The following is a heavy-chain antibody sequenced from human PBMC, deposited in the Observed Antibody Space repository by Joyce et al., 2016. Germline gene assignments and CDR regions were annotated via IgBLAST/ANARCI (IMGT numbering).Heavy chain of an antibody. CDR1: QYSFTSYW. J-gene: IGHJ4*02. Sequence: EVQLVQSGPAVKKPGESLEISCRGSQYSFTSYWIVWVRQVPGKGVEWMGMIYPSYADSRCAPSFGGQHTMSVDKSSSTACLQRNYVTSSDTAVYYGARVRGDDYTGLSLDYWGQGTLVTVSS. D-gene: IGHD4/OR15-4a*01. CDR2: IYPSYADS. V-gene: IGHV5-51*01. CDR3: ARVRGDDYTGLSLDY.